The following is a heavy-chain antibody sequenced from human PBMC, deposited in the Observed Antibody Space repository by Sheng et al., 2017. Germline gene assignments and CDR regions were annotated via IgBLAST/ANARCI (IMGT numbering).Heavy chain of an antibody. J-gene: IGHJ4*02. CDR3: ARASMVRGVIITLFDY. Sequence: QVQLVQSGAEVKKPGSSVKVSCKASGGTFSSYAISWVRQAPGQGLEWMGGIIPIFGTANYAQKFQGRVTITADESTSTAYMELSSLRSEDTAVYYCARASMVRGVIITLFDYWGQGTLVTVSS. CDR1: GGTFSSYA. D-gene: IGHD3-10*01. CDR2: IIPIFGTA. V-gene: IGHV1-69*13.